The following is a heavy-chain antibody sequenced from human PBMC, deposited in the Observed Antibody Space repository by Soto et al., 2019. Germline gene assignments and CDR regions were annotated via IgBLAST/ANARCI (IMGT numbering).Heavy chain of an antibody. CDR3: ARSVEGHFDY. D-gene: IGHD6-19*01. J-gene: IGHJ4*02. Sequence: EVPLVESGGDLVQRGGSLRLSCVASGFTFSVYSMNWVRQAPGKGLEWFSYITSDTKTIKYADSVKGRFTISRDNAKNSVYLQMNSLRDEGTAVYYCARSVEGHFDYWGQGTVVTVSS. CDR1: GFTFSVYS. V-gene: IGHV3-48*02. CDR2: ITSDTKTI.